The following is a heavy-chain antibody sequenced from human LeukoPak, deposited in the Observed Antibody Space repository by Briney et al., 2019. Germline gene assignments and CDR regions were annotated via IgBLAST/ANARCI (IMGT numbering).Heavy chain of an antibody. CDR1: GGTFSSYA. D-gene: IGHD3-3*01. Sequence: SVKVSCKASGGTFSSYAISWVRQAPGQGLEWMGGIIPIFGTANYAQKFQGRVTITADEPTSTAYMELSSLRSEDTAVYYCARDARFQPQVGYMDVWGKGTTVTVSS. V-gene: IGHV1-69*13. CDR3: ARDARFQPQVGYMDV. CDR2: IIPIFGTA. J-gene: IGHJ6*03.